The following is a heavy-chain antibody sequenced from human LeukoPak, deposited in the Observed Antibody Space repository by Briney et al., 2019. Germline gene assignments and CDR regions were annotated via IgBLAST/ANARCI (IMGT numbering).Heavy chain of an antibody. CDR2: INHSGST. CDR3: ARGKVAQHYYYYYMDV. J-gene: IGHJ6*03. CDR1: GGSFSGYY. Sequence: PSETLSLTCAVYGGSFSGYYWSWIRQPPGKGLEWIGEINHSGSTNYNPSLKSRVTISADTSKNQFSLKLSSVTAADTAVYYCARGKVAQHYYYYYMDVWGKGTTVTVSS. V-gene: IGHV4-34*01. D-gene: IGHD5-12*01.